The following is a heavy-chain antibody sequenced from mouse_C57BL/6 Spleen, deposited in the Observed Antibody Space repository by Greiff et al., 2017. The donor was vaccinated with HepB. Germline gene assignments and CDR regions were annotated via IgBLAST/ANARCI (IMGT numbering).Heavy chain of an antibody. CDR1: GYTFTSYW. V-gene: IGHV1-52*01. D-gene: IGHD2-1*01. CDR3: ARGGGRGNFFAY. J-gene: IGHJ3*01. CDR2: IDPSDSET. Sequence: VKLQQPGAELVRPGSSVKLSCKASGYTFTSYWMHWVKQRPIQGLEWIGNIDPSDSETHYNQKFKDKATLTVDKSSSTAYMQLSSLTSEDSAVYYCARGGGRGNFFAYWGQGTLVTVSA.